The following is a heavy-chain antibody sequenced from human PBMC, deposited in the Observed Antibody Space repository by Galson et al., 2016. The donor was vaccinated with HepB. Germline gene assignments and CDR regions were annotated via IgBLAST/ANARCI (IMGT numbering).Heavy chain of an antibody. J-gene: IGHJ4*02. CDR2: IKEDGSGK. D-gene: IGHD2-15*01. V-gene: IGHV3-7*01. CDR1: GFTFSGYW. Sequence: SLRLSCAASGFTFSGYWMSWVRQAPGKGLEWVANIKEDGSGKYYVDSVEGRFTISRDNAKNSLYLQMNSLRVEDTAVYYCARPGYRWGQGTLVTVSS. CDR3: ARPGYR.